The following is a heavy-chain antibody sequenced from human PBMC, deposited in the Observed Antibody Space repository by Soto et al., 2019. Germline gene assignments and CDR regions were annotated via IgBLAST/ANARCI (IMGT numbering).Heavy chain of an antibody. CDR2: ISGSGDSA. V-gene: IGHV3-23*01. CDR1: GFTFSSNA. D-gene: IGHD1-26*01. CDR3: AKEYRLVGDWTYGMDV. J-gene: IGHJ6*04. Sequence: GGSLRLSCAASGFTFSSNAMSWVRQGPGKGLEWVSAISGSGDSAYYADSVKGRFTISRDNSKNPLHLQMSSLRAEDTAVYYCAKEYRLVGDWTYGMDVWGEGTTVTVSS.